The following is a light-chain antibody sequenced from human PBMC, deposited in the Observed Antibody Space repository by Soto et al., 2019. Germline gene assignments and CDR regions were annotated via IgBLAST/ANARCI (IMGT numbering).Light chain of an antibody. CDR1: KLGDKY. CDR2: QDT. J-gene: IGLJ2*01. Sequence: SYELTQPPSVSVSPGQTASITCSGDKLGDKYASWYQQKPGQSPVLVIYQDTKRPSGIPERFSGSNSGNTATLTISGTQAMYEADYYCQAWDSSTVVFGGGTQLTVL. V-gene: IGLV3-1*01. CDR3: QAWDSSTVV.